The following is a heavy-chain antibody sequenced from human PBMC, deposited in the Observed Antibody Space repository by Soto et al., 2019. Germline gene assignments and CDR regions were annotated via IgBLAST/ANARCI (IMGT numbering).Heavy chain of an antibody. D-gene: IGHD2-15*01. CDR1: GFTFSSYG. CDR3: AREGTYCSCVSCYPHFDY. V-gene: IGHV3-33*01. CDR2: IWYDGSNK. Sequence: QVQLVESGGGVVQPGRSLRLSCAASGFTFSSYGMHWVRQAPGKGLEWVAVIWYDGSNKYYADSVKGRFTISRDNSKNTLYLQMNSLRAEDTAVYYGAREGTYCSCVSCYPHFDYWGQGTLVTVSS. J-gene: IGHJ4*02.